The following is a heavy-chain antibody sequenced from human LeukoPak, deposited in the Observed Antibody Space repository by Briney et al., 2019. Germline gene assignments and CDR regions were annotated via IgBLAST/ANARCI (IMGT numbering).Heavy chain of an antibody. D-gene: IGHD6-13*01. CDR1: GFTFSSYS. CDR2: ISSSSSYI. V-gene: IGHV3-21*01. Sequence: GGSLRLSCAASGFTFSSYSMNWVRQAPGKGLEWVSSISSSSSYIYYADSVKGRFTISRDNAKNSLYLQMNSLRAEDTAVYYCARDPGSQQQRAARRDSSPYYMDVWGKGTTVTVSS. CDR3: ARDPGSQQQRAARRDSSPYYMDV. J-gene: IGHJ6*03.